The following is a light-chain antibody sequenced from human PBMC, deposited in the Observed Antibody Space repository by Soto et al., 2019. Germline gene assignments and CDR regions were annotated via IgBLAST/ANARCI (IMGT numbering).Light chain of an antibody. Sequence: DIQMTQSPSTLSASVGDRVTITCRASQTISNWLAWYQQKPWKAPNLLIYDASSLETGVPSRFSGSGSGTDFTFTINSLQPEDIATYYCQQYDNLPLTFGGGTKVDIK. CDR1: QTISNW. J-gene: IGKJ4*01. CDR2: DAS. CDR3: QQYDNLPLT. V-gene: IGKV1-33*01.